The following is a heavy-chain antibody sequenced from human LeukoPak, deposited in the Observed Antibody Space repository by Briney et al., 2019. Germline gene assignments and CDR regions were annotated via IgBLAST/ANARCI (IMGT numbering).Heavy chain of an antibody. V-gene: IGHV3-74*01. CDR3: MRDCRYYGMDV. CDR2: NKGDGTSS. D-gene: IGHD2-15*01. Sequence: GGSLRLSCAASGFPISSFWMHWVRQVPGKGLVWVSRNKGDGTSSSYADSVKGRFTISRDNAKNTIYLQLNSLRVDDTAVYYCMRDCRYYGMDVWGQGTTVTVSS. CDR1: GFPISSFW. J-gene: IGHJ6*02.